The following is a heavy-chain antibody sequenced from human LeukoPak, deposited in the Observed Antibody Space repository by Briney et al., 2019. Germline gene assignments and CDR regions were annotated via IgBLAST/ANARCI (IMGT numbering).Heavy chain of an antibody. D-gene: IGHD2-2*01. Sequence: ASVKVSCKASGYTFTDYYIIWMRQAPGRGLEYMGWINPNSGATRNGQNFQGRITMTRDTSVSTVYMDLGTLSSDDAAIYFCARGSAVSCTSTNRHAPLDYWGQGTLVTVSS. V-gene: IGHV1-2*02. CDR3: ARGSAVSCTSTNRHAPLDY. CDR1: GYTFTDYY. CDR2: INPNSGAT. J-gene: IGHJ4*02.